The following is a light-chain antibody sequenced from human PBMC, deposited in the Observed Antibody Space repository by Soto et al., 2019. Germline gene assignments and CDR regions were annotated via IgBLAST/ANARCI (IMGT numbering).Light chain of an antibody. J-gene: IGKJ1*01. V-gene: IGKV3-20*01. CDR2: GAS. CDR1: QNVSSNL. Sequence: TFLTQSPFTLSLSPGERSTLSCRASQNVSSNLLVWYQQHPGQAPSLLIYGASSRATGIPDRFSGSGSGTELSLTIRRMEPEDFAVYYCKKYANFWKFGQGPKV. CDR3: KKYANFWK.